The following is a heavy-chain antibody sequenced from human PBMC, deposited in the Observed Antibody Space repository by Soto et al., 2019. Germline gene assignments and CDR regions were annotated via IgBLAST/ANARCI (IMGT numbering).Heavy chain of an antibody. CDR3: AVSSSSSDFDY. J-gene: IGHJ4*02. Sequence: GDSLSHSFTSSGFTFSTFSMNWVRQAPGKGLEWVSSISSSSSYIYYADSVKGRFTISRDNAKNSLYLQMNSLRAEDTAVYYCAVSSSSSDFDYWGQGT. D-gene: IGHD6-6*01. V-gene: IGHV3-21*01. CDR1: GFTFSTFS. CDR2: ISSSSSYI.